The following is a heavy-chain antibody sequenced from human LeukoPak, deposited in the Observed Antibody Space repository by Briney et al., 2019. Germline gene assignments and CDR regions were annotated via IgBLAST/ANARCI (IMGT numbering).Heavy chain of an antibody. V-gene: IGHV3-30*18. Sequence: GGSLRLSCAASGFTFSSYGMHWVRQAPGKGLEWVAVISYDGSNKYYADSVKGRFTISRNNSKNTLYLQMNGLRAEDTAVYYCAKDHRDYFLFDYWGQGTLVTVSS. D-gene: IGHD2/OR15-2a*01. CDR2: ISYDGSNK. CDR1: GFTFSSYG. J-gene: IGHJ4*02. CDR3: AKDHRDYFLFDY.